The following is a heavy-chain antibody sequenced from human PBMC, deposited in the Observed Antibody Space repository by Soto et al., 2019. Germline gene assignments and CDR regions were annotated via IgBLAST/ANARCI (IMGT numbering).Heavy chain of an antibody. CDR1: GGPNRGYQ. V-gene: IGHV4-59*08. Sequence: EAHALPLTLPGGPNRGYQLGRNPRPPGKGLEWIGYIYYTGSTTYNPSLKSRVTISLDTSKNQFSLKLSSVTAADTAVYYCASLGGYYQAFDSWGQGSLVTVSS. D-gene: IGHD3-22*01. CDR3: ASLGGYYQAFDS. J-gene: IGHJ4*02. CDR2: IYYTGST.